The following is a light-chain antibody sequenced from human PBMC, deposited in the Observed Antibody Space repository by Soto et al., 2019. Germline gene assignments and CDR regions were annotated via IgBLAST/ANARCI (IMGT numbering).Light chain of an antibody. Sequence: QSGLTQPASASGFPGQSITISCSGSSSDVGTYNYVSWHQQHPGKAPKLVIYDVSNRPSGVSNRFSGSKSGNTASLTISGLQAEDEADYYCSSYTSSGSTHVLFGGGTKVTVL. J-gene: IGLJ2*01. CDR2: DVS. V-gene: IGLV2-14*01. CDR1: SSDVGTYNY. CDR3: SSYTSSGSTHVL.